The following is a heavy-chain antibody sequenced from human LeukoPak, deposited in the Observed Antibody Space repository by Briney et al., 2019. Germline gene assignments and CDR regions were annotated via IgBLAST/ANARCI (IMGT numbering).Heavy chain of an antibody. CDR1: GGSISSSSYY. D-gene: IGHD6-13*01. Sequence: PSETLSLTCTVSGGSISSSSYYWGWIRQPPGKGLEWIGSIYYSGSTYYNPSLKSRVTISVDTSKNQFSLKLSSVTAADTAVYYCARLPRGSSTTEVGYWGQGVQVTVSS. CDR2: IYYSGST. V-gene: IGHV4-39*07. J-gene: IGHJ4*02. CDR3: ARLPRGSSTTEVGY.